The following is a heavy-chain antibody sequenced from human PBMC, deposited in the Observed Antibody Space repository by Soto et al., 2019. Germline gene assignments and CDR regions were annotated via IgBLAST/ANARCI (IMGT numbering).Heavy chain of an antibody. CDR2: IYYSGST. D-gene: IGHD3-3*01. J-gene: IGHJ5*02. V-gene: IGHV4-31*03. Sequence: QVQLQESGPGLVKPSQTLSLTCTVSGGSISSGGYYWSWIRQHPGKGLEGIGYIYYSGSTYYNPSLKSRVTISVDTSKNQFSLKLSSVTAADTAVYYCARVARFLEWSPRWFDPWGQGTLVTVSS. CDR1: GGSISSGGYY. CDR3: ARVARFLEWSPRWFDP.